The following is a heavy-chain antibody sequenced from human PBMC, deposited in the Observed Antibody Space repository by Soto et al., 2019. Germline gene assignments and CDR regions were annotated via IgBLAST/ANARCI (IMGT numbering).Heavy chain of an antibody. CDR2: TYYRSKWYY. CDR1: GDSVSSNSAG. D-gene: IGHD1-26*01. CDR3: ARGEQYSGRIFDY. J-gene: IGHJ4*01. Sequence: SPTLSPTCAITGDSVSSNSAGWSWVRQSPSRGLEWLGRTYYRSKWYYEYAVSVRGRITINPDTSKNQYSLQLNSVTPEDTAVYFCARGEQYSGRIFDYRGQGTLVTVS. V-gene: IGHV6-1*01.